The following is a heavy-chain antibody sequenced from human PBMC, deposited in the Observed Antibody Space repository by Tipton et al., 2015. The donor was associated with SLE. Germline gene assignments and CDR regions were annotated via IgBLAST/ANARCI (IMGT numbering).Heavy chain of an antibody. J-gene: IGHJ4*02. CDR1: GFTFSNSA. V-gene: IGHV3-23*01. Sequence: SLRLSCATSGFTFSNSAMSWVRQAPGKGLEWVSAISGSGGSTYYADSVKGRFTISRDNAKNSLYLQMNSLRVEDTAVYYCARALNMVAGYWGQGTLVTVSA. D-gene: IGHD4/OR15-4a*01. CDR2: ISGSGGST. CDR3: ARALNMVAGY.